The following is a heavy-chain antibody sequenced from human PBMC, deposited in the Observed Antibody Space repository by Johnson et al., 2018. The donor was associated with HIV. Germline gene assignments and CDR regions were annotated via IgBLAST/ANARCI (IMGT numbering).Heavy chain of an antibody. Sequence: QVLLVESGGGVVQPGRSLRLSCAASGFTFSSYAMHWVRQAPGKGLDWVAVISDDGSNEYYADSVKGRFTISRDNAKNSLYLQMNSLRAEDTAVYYCARWGRWELGDAFDIWGQGTMVTVSS. CDR2: ISDDGSNE. V-gene: IGHV3-30*14. CDR1: GFTFSSYA. J-gene: IGHJ3*02. D-gene: IGHD1-26*01. CDR3: ARWGRWELGDAFDI.